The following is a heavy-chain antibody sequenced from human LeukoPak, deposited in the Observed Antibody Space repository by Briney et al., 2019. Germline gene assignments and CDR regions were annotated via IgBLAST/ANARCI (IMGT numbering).Heavy chain of an antibody. CDR2: IYTSGST. CDR3: ARSGFWSGYYNY. D-gene: IGHD3-3*01. CDR1: GGSISGYY. V-gene: IGHV4-4*07. Sequence: PSETLSLTCTVSGGSISGYYWTWIRQPAGKGLEWIGRIYTSGSTNYNPSLKSRVTMSVDTSKNQFSLKLSSVTAADTAVYYCARSGFWSGYYNYWGQGTLVTVSS. J-gene: IGHJ4*02.